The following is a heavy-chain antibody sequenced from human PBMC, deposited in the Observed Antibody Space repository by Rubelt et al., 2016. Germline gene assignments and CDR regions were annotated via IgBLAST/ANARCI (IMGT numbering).Heavy chain of an antibody. CDR1: GYTFTSYG. Sequence: QVQLVQSGAEVKKPGASVKVSCKASGYTFTSYGISWVRQAPGQGLEWMGWISAYNGNTHYAQKLQGRVTMTTETSTSTAYMELRSLGSDETAVYYCARVRYSYGYDYWGQGTLVTVSS. CDR3: ARVRYSYGYDY. J-gene: IGHJ4*02. D-gene: IGHD5-18*01. V-gene: IGHV1-18*01. CDR2: ISAYNGNT.